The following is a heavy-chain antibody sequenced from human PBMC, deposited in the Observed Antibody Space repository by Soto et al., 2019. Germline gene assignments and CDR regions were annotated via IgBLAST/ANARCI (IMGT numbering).Heavy chain of an antibody. J-gene: IGHJ4*02. Sequence: QLQLQESGSGLVKPSQTLSLTCAVSGGSISSGGYSWSWIRQPPGKGLEWIGYIYHSGSTYYNPSLKSRVTLSVDRSKNQFSLKLSSVTAADTAVYYCARAVGYYYDSSGYYFDYWGQGTLVTVSS. CDR1: GGSISSGGYS. D-gene: IGHD3-22*01. V-gene: IGHV4-30-2*01. CDR3: ARAVGYYYDSSGYYFDY. CDR2: IYHSGST.